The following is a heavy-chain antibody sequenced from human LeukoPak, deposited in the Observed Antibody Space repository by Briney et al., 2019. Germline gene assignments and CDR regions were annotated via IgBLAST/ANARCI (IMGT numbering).Heavy chain of an antibody. J-gene: IGHJ5*02. CDR1: GYTFTGYY. Sequence: PVKVSCKASGYTFTGYYMHWVRQAPGQGLEWMGGIIPIFGTANYAQKFQGRVTITADESTSTAYMELSSLRSEDTAVYYCARAVTYDSSGYRWFDPWGQGTLVTVSS. V-gene: IGHV1-69*13. CDR3: ARAVTYDSSGYRWFDP. CDR2: IIPIFGTA. D-gene: IGHD3-22*01.